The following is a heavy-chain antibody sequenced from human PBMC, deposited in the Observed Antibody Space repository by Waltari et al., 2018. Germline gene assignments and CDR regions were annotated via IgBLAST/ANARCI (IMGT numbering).Heavy chain of an antibody. CDR1: GFPVSSDY. Sequence: EVQLVESGGGLIQPGGSLRLSCIASGFPVSSDYVSWVRQAPGKGLEWVSVIHGAGNTYYADSVKGRFTISRDTSKNTLYLQMSALRAEDTAVYYCSNSRLNRPDDWYYFDYWGQGTLVTVSS. D-gene: IGHD3-9*01. J-gene: IGHJ4*02. CDR2: IHGAGNT. CDR3: SNSRLNRPDDWYYFDY. V-gene: IGHV3-53*01.